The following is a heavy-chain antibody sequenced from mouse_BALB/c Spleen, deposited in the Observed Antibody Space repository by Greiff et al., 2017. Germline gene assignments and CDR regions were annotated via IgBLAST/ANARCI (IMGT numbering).Heavy chain of an antibody. CDR1: GYTFTDYA. D-gene: IGHD2-4*01. V-gene: IGHV1S137*01. Sequence: VQLQQSGAELVRPGVSVKISCKGSGYTFTDYAMHWVKQSHAKSLEWIGVISTYYGDASYNQKFKGKATMTVDKSSSTAYMELARLTSEDSAIYYCARGEIKWYFDYWGQGTTLTVSS. CDR2: ISTYYGDA. CDR3: ARGEIKWYFDY. J-gene: IGHJ2*01.